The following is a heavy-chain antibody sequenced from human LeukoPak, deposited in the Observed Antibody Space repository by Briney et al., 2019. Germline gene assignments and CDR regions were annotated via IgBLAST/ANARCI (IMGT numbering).Heavy chain of an antibody. V-gene: IGHV3-74*01. Sequence: GGSLRLSCAASGFTFSSYWMHWVRQAPGKGLVWVSRINSDGSSTSYADSVKGRFTISRDNAKNTLYLQMNSLRAEDTAVYYCARDIVVVPAAIYYFDYWGQGTLVTVSS. D-gene: IGHD2-2*02. CDR1: GFTFSSYW. CDR3: ARDIVVVPAAIYYFDY. CDR2: INSDGSST. J-gene: IGHJ4*02.